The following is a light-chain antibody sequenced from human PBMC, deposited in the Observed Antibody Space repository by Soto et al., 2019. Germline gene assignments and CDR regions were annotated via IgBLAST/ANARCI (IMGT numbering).Light chain of an antibody. CDR2: QAS. V-gene: IGKV1-5*03. Sequence: PSTLSASVGDTVTITCRASQSISNWLAWYQQKPGKAPKLLIFQASNLESGVPSRFSGSGSGTEFTLTISSLQPDDFATYYCQQYNSYSWTFGQGTKVDIK. CDR3: QQYNSYSWT. J-gene: IGKJ1*01. CDR1: QSISNW.